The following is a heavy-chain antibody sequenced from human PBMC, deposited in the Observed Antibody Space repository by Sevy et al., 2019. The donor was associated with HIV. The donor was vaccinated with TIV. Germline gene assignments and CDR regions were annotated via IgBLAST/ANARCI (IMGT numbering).Heavy chain of an antibody. CDR2: LKSKADGGTV. Sequence: GGSLRLSCTTSGFTFGDYVMNWVRQAPGKGLEWVAFLKSKADGGTVDHAASVKGRFTISRDDSKSIAYLQMNDLTTEYTGVYYCTRWKGLQSIFDYWGQGALVTVSS. CDR1: GFTFGDYV. J-gene: IGHJ4*02. V-gene: IGHV3-49*04. D-gene: IGHD1-1*01. CDR3: TRWKGLQSIFDY.